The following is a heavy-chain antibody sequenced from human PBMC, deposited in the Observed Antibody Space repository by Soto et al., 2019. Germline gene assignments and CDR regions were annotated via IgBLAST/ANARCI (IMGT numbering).Heavy chain of an antibody. V-gene: IGHV3-74*01. CDR1: GFTCSSHW. CDR3: ARDSNYDFDY. D-gene: IGHD4-4*01. Sequence: WGSLRLSCAASGFTCSSHWMHWVRQVPGKELVWVSRINSDGSSTSYADSVKGRFTISRDNAKNTLYLQMNSLRAEDTAVYYCARDSNYDFDYWGQGTLVTVAS. CDR2: INSDGSST. J-gene: IGHJ4*02.